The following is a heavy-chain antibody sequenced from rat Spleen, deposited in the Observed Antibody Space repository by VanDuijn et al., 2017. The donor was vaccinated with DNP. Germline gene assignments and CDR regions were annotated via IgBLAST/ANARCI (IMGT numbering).Heavy chain of an antibody. CDR2: ISYSGST. CDR3: AHPSY. CDR1: GYSITSNY. J-gene: IGHJ3*01. Sequence: EVQLQESGPGLVKPSQSLSLTCSVTGYSITSNYWGWIRKFPGNKMEWIGHISYSGSTSYNPSLKSRISITRDTSKNQFFLQMNNLKEEDTAIYYCAHPSYWGQGTLVTVSS. V-gene: IGHV3-1*01. D-gene: IGHD3-8*01.